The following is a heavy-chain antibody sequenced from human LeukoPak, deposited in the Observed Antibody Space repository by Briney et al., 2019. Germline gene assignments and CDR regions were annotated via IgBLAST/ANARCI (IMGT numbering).Heavy chain of an antibody. Sequence: ASVKVSCKVSGYTFTDYYMHWVQQAPGKGLEWMGLVDPEDGETIYAEKFQGRVTITADTSTDTAYMELSSLRSEDTAVYNCATRRGYSGYDLGSPNCCHYYIDVWGKGTTVTVSS. J-gene: IGHJ6*03. CDR3: ATRRGYSGYDLGSPNCCHYYIDV. CDR1: GYTFTDYY. CDR2: VDPEDGET. D-gene: IGHD5-12*01. V-gene: IGHV1-69-2*01.